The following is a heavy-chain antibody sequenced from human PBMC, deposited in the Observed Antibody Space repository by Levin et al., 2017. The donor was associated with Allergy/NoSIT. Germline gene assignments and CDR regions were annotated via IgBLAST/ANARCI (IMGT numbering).Heavy chain of an antibody. CDR2: IINSGVGT. J-gene: IGHJ4*02. CDR1: GFTFNNYA. D-gene: IGHD6-19*01. V-gene: IGHV3-23*01. Sequence: ASVKVSCAASGFTFNNYAMSWVRQAPGKGLEWGSAIINSGVGTYYADSVKGRFTISRDNSKNTMYLQMNSLRAEDTAVYFCAKDAIRGSDQPYYFDYWGQGTLVTASS. CDR3: AKDAIRGSDQPYYFDY.